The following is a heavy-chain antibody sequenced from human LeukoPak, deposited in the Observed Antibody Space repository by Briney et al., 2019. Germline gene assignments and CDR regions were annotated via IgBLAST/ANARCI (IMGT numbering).Heavy chain of an antibody. D-gene: IGHD3-10*01. CDR2: IYYSGST. CDR3: ARGGMVWGVMAFDY. J-gene: IGHJ4*02. Sequence: SETLSLTCTVSGGSISSGGYYWSWIRQHPGKGLEWIGYIYYSGSTYYNPSLKSRVTISVDTSKNQFSLKLSSVTAADTAVYYCARGGMVWGVMAFDYWGQGTLVTVSS. CDR1: GGSISSGGYY. V-gene: IGHV4-31*03.